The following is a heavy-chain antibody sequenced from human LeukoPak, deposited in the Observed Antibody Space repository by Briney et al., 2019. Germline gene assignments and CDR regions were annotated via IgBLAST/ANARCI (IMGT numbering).Heavy chain of an antibody. D-gene: IGHD3-16*01. V-gene: IGHV1-2*02. J-gene: IGHJ4*02. CDR3: ARVRVGEDLDY. CDR2: INPNSGGT. CDR1: GYTFTGYY. Sequence: ASVKVSCKASGYTFTGYYMHWVRQAPGQGLEWMGWINPNSGGTNYAQKFQGRVTMTRDASISAAYMELSRLTSNDTAVYYCARVRVGEDLDYWGQGTLVTVSS.